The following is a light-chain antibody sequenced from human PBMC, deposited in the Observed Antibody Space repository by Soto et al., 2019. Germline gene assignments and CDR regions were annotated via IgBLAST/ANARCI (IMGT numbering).Light chain of an antibody. Sequence: DIQLTQSPSFLSASVGERVTITCRASQGIAGYLAWYQQKPGKAPKLLIYSASTLQSGVPSRFSGSGSGTEVTLTISNLQPDDFATYYCQQYKSYPWTFGQGTKVDIK. V-gene: IGKV1-9*01. CDR1: QGIAGY. CDR2: SAS. J-gene: IGKJ1*01. CDR3: QQYKSYPWT.